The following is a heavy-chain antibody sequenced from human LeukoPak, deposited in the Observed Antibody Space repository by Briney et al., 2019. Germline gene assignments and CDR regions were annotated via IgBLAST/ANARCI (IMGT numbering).Heavy chain of an antibody. J-gene: IGHJ4*02. Sequence: PSETLSLTCTVSGGSISSYYWSWIRQPPGKGLEWIGYIYYSGSTNYNPSLKSRVTISVDTSKNQFSLKLSSVTAADTAVYYCASGSDYGSNWGSYWGQGTLVTVSS. D-gene: IGHD4-23*01. CDR1: GGSISSYY. CDR2: IYYSGST. V-gene: IGHV4-59*01. CDR3: ASGSDYGSNWGSY.